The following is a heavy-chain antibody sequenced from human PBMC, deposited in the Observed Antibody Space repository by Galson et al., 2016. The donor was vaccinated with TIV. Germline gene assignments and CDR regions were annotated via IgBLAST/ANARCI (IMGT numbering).Heavy chain of an antibody. D-gene: IGHD3-22*01. CDR3: ARGRGIYDSSGYFLFDH. CDR2: IIPFFGTS. V-gene: IGHV1-69*13. J-gene: IGHJ5*02. Sequence: SVKVSCKASGDTFSNYAISWVRQAPGQGLEWMGGIIPFFGTSNYAQKFQGRVTITADESTSTVYMELSSLRSEDTALYYCARGRGIYDSSGYFLFDHWGQGTLVTVSS. CDR1: GDTFSNYA.